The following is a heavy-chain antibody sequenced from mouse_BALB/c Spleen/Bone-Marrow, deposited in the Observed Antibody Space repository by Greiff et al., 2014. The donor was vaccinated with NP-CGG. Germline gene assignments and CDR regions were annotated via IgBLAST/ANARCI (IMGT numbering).Heavy chain of an antibody. CDR2: IDPYNGGT. D-gene: IGHD4-1*01. CDR3: ARIGIGNIGGAY. Sequence: EVKLVESGPELVKPGASVKVSCKASGYAFTSYNMYWVKQSHGKSLEWIGYIDPYNGGTSYSQKFKGKATLTVDKSSSTAYMHLNSLTSEDSAVYYCARIGIGNIGGAYWGQGTLVTVSA. V-gene: IGHV1S135*01. J-gene: IGHJ3*01. CDR1: GYAFTSYN.